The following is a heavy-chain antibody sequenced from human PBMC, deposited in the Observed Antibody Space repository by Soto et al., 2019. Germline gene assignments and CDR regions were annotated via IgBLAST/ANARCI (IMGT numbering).Heavy chain of an antibody. D-gene: IGHD3-10*01. Sequence: EVRLLESGGGLVQPGGSLRLSCAGSGFTFSSNAMSWVRQAPGKGLEWVSSVSGDGYASDYADSVKGRFTVSRHNSKNTLYLQMNSLRAEDTAAYYCAKRHYYGSGSFALATWGQGTLVTVS. J-gene: IGHJ4*03. CDR3: AKRHYYGSGSFALAT. CDR1: GFTFSSNA. V-gene: IGHV3-23*01. CDR2: VSGDGYAS.